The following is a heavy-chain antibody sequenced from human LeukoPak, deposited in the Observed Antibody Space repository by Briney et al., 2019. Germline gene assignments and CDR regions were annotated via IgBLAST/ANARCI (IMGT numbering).Heavy chain of an antibody. CDR2: ISYDGSNK. Sequence: GRSLRLSCAASGFTFSSYGMHWVRQAPGKGLEWVAVISYDGSNKYYADSVKGRFTISRDNSKNTLYLQMNSLRAEDTAVYYCAKVRSGYSLDYWGQGTLVTVSS. J-gene: IGHJ4*02. CDR1: GFTFSSYG. V-gene: IGHV3-30*18. D-gene: IGHD3-22*01. CDR3: AKVRSGYSLDY.